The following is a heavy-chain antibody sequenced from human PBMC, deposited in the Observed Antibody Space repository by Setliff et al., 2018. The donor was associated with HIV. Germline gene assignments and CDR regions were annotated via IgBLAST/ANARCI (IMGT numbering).Heavy chain of an antibody. Sequence: ASVKVSCKASGYTFTSYYIHWVRQAPGQGLEWMGRINPSGGSTSYAQKFQGRVTITRDTSASKAYLELSSLRSEDTAVYYCARGRLRNYFDYWGQGTLVTVSS. CDR1: GYTFTSYY. J-gene: IGHJ4*02. V-gene: IGHV1-46*01. CDR3: ARGRLRNYFDY. D-gene: IGHD2-8*01. CDR2: INPSGGST.